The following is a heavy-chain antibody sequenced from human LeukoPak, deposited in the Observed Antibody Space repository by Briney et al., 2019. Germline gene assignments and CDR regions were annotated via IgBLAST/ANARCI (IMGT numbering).Heavy chain of an antibody. CDR1: GYTFTSYG. CDR2: ISAYNGNT. J-gene: IGHJ4*02. D-gene: IGHD3-22*01. V-gene: IGHV1-18*01. CDR3: ARDVTTRIPRGPYYFDY. Sequence: GASVKVSCKASGYTFTSYGISWVRQAPGQGLEWMGWISAYNGNTNYAQKLQGRVTMTTDTSTSTAYMELRSLRSDDTAVYYYARDVTTRIPRGPYYFDYWGQGTLVTVSS.